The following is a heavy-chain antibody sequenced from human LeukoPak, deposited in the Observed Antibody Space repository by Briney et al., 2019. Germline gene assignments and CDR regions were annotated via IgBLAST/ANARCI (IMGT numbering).Heavy chain of an antibody. CDR3: ARDGEYYYYYYMDV. J-gene: IGHJ6*03. CDR1: GYTFTSCG. V-gene: IGHV1-18*01. D-gene: IGHD3-10*01. CDR2: ISPYNGNT. Sequence: ASVKVSCKASGYTFTSCGITWVRQAPGQGLEWMGWISPYNGNTNYAQKLQGRVTMTSDTSTSTAYMELRSLRSDDTAVYYCARDGEYYYYYYMDVWGKGTTVTVSS.